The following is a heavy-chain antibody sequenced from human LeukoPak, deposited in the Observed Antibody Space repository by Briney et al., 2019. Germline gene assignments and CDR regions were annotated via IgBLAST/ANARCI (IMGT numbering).Heavy chain of an antibody. V-gene: IGHV1-69*13. D-gene: IGHD6-13*01. CDR1: GCTFNNHA. CDR3: ARWVAESSSWYPALFVY. J-gene: IGHJ4*01. CDR2: IIPIFGTA. Sequence: SVKVSCKASGCTFNNHAISWVRRAPGQGLEWMGVIIPIFGTANYAQKFQGRVTITADESTSTVYMELCSLTSEDTAVYYCARWVAESSSWYPALFVYWGHGTLVTVSS.